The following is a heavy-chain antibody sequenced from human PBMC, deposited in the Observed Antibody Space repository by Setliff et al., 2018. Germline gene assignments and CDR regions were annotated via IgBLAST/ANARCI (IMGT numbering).Heavy chain of an antibody. V-gene: IGHV3-21*01. CDR2: ISDSSFHI. J-gene: IGHJ4*02. CDR1: AFPFSISS. D-gene: IGHD7-27*01. CDR3: ARDKGGANWGSG. Sequence: GGSLRLSCAASAFPFSISSMHWVRQAPGKGLEWVSSISDSSFHIYYSDSVKGRFTISRDNAKNSLYLQMNSLRAEDTAVYYCARDKGGANWGSGWGQGTLVTVSS.